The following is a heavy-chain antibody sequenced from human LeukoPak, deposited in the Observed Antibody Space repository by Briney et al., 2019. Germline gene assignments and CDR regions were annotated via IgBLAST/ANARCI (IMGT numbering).Heavy chain of an antibody. CDR1: GASISGHF. CDR3: VKVGYGSGTWGWFDP. J-gene: IGHJ5*02. Sequence: MASETLSLTCNVSGASISGHFWSWIRQSPGKGLECIGYIYSGTVDYNLSLKSRATISGDTSKNQVSLNLKSVTTVDTAMYYCVKVGYGSGTWGWFDPWGQGILVTVST. D-gene: IGHD3-10*01. CDR2: IYSGTV. V-gene: IGHV4-59*11.